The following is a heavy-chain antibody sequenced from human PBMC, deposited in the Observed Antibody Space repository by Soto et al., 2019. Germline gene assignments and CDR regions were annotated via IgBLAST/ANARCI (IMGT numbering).Heavy chain of an antibody. D-gene: IGHD6-13*01. V-gene: IGHV4-31*03. CDR1: GGSITSTGYY. Sequence: QVQLQESGPGLVKPSQTLSLTCTVSGGSITSTGYYWSWIRQHPGKGLEWIGYIYYSGSTYYNPSLKSRVSISVDTSKNRFSLNLPSVTVADTAVYYCASAGSNFWFAPWGQGTLVTVTP. CDR3: ASAGSNFWFAP. J-gene: IGHJ5*02. CDR2: IYYSGST.